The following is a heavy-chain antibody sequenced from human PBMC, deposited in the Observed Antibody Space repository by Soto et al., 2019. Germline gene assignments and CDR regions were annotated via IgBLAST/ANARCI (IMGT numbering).Heavy chain of an antibody. CDR3: AREGIVVVPAAMGHDAFDI. J-gene: IGHJ3*02. CDR2: INPSGGST. CDR1: GYTFTSYY. D-gene: IGHD2-2*01. Sequence: ASVKVSCKASGYTFTSYYMHWVRQAPGQGLEWVGIINPSGGSTSYAQRFQGRVTMTRDTSTSTVYMELSSLRSEDTAVYYCAREGIVVVPAAMGHDAFDIWGQGTMVTVSS. V-gene: IGHV1-46*01.